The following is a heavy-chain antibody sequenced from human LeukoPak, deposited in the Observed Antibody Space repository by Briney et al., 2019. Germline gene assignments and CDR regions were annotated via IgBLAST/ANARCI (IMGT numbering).Heavy chain of an antibody. CDR1: GFTFSSYE. CDR3: ARDGGVAGYYYYGMDV. V-gene: IGHV3-48*03. J-gene: IGHJ6*02. Sequence: GGSLRLSCAASGFTFSSYEMNWVRQAPGKGLEWVSYISSSGSTIYYADSVKGRFTISRDNAKNSLYLQMNSLRDEDTAVYYCARDGGVAGYYYYGMDVWGQGTTVTVSS. CDR2: ISSSGSTI. D-gene: IGHD6-19*01.